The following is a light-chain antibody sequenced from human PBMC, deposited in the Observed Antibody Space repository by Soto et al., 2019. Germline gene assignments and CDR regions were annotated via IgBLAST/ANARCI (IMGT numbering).Light chain of an antibody. Sequence: DIQMTQSPSTLSASVGDRVTFTCRASQVVGVWLAWYQHKPGKAPKLLIYQASSLENGVSSKFSGSGSGTEFILTISSLQPDDSATYYCQQYHAYPLTCPGGPNDQIK. J-gene: IGKJ4*01. CDR2: QAS. V-gene: IGKV1-5*03. CDR1: QVVGVW. CDR3: QQYHAYPLT.